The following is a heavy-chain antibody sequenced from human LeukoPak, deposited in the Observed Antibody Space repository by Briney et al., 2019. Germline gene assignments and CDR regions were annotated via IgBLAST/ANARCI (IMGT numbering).Heavy chain of an antibody. CDR1: GYTFTSYY. Sequence: GASVKVSCKASGYTFTSYYMHWVRQAPGQGLEWMGIINPSGGSTNYAQKFQGRVTITADESTSTAYMELSSLRSEDTAVYYCARDALSLVPSPGGYYYMDVWGKGTTVTVSS. D-gene: IGHD2-2*01. V-gene: IGHV1-46*01. CDR3: ARDALSLVPSPGGYYYMDV. J-gene: IGHJ6*03. CDR2: INPSGGST.